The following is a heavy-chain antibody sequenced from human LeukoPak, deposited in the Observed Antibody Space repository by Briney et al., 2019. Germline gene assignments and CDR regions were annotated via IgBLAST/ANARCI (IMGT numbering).Heavy chain of an antibody. D-gene: IGHD3-3*01. Sequence: SETLSLTCTVSGYPISSGYYWGWIRQPPGKGLEWIGSIYHSGSTYYNPSLKSRVTISVDTSKNQFSLKLSSVTAADTAVYYCARALRGGDDMWRGHFPIYFDYWGQGTLVTVSS. CDR3: ARALRGGDDMWRGHFPIYFDY. CDR1: GYPISSGYY. V-gene: IGHV4-38-2*02. J-gene: IGHJ4*02. CDR2: IYHSGST.